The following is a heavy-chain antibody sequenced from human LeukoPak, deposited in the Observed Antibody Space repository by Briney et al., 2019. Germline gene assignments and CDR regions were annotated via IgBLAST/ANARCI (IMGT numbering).Heavy chain of an antibody. CDR3: ARGDTSRLDY. CDR2: IYHSGST. Sequence: SETLSLTCTVSGGSISSYYWSWIRQPPGKGLEWIGYIYHSGSTYYNPSLKSRVTISVDRSKNQFSLKLSSVTAADTAVYYCARGDTSRLDYWGQGTLVTVSS. CDR1: GGSISSYY. V-gene: IGHV4-59*12. D-gene: IGHD2-2*01. J-gene: IGHJ4*02.